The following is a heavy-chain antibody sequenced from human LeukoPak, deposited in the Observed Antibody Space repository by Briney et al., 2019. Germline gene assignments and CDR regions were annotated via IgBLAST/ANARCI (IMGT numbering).Heavy chain of an antibody. CDR3: ASSSSWYYSDY. CDR2: TYSGGST. V-gene: IGHV3-53*01. Sequence: GGSLRLSCAASGFTVSSNYMSWVRQAPGKGLEWVSVTYSGGSTYYADSVKGRFTISRDNSKNTLYLQMNSLRAEDTAVYYCASSSSWYYSDYWGQGTLVTVSS. D-gene: IGHD6-13*01. CDR1: GFTVSSNY. J-gene: IGHJ4*02.